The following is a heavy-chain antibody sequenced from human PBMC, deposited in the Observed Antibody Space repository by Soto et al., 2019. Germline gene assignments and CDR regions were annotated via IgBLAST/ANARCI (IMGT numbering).Heavy chain of an antibody. CDR1: GGTFSSYT. CDR2: IIPILGIA. J-gene: IGHJ4*02. V-gene: IGHV1-69*08. Sequence: QVQLVQSGAEVKKPGSSVKVSCKASGGTFSSYTISWVRQAPGQGLEWMGRIIPILGIANYAQKFQGRVTITADKSTSTAYMELSSLRSEDTALYYCARDEGLGACWYWGQGTLVTVSS. CDR3: ARDEGLGACWY.